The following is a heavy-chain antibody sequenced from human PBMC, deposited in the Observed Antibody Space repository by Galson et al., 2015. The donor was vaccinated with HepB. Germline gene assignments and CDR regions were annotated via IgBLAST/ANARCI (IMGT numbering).Heavy chain of an antibody. CDR2: ISYDGFSK. J-gene: IGHJ3*02. CDR1: GFGFSDYA. CDR3: ARPRNRMGFGGDFRI. V-gene: IGHV3-30-3*01. Sequence: SLRLSCAASGFGFSDYAMYWVRQAPGKGLEWVAVISYDGFSKYYADSLKGRFTISRDNSKNTLYLQMNSLRVDDTAAYYCARPRNRMGFGGDFRIWGQGTMVTVSS. D-gene: IGHD2-21*01.